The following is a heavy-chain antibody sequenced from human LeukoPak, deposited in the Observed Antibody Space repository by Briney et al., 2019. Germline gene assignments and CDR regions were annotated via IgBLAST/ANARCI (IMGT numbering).Heavy chain of an antibody. V-gene: IGHV4-59*12. CDR3: ARDRAGGMDV. J-gene: IGHJ6*02. Sequence: SETLSLTCTVSGGSISSYYWSWIRQPPGKGLEWIGYIYYSGSTNYYPSLKSRVTISVDTSKNQFSLKLSSVTAADTAVYYCARDRAGGMDVWGQGTTVTVSS. CDR1: GGSISSYY. CDR2: IYYSGST.